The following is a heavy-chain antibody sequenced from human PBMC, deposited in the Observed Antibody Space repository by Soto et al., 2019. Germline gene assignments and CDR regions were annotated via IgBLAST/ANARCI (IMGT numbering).Heavy chain of an antibody. D-gene: IGHD3-3*01. V-gene: IGHV4-31*03. CDR2: IYYSGST. CDR1: GGSISSGGYY. Sequence: SETLSLTCTVSGGSISSGGYYWSWIRQHPGKGLEWIGYIYYSGSTYYNPSLKSRVTISVDTSKNQFSLKLSSVTAADTAVYYCARVNNQKVGDFWSGYYTGVYYYGMDVWGQGTTVTVSS. J-gene: IGHJ6*02. CDR3: ARVNNQKVGDFWSGYYTGVYYYGMDV.